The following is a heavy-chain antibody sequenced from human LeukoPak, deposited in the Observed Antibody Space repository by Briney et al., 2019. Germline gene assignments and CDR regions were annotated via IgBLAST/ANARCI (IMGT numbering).Heavy chain of an antibody. J-gene: IGHJ6*03. CDR2: IYTSGST. Sequence: SETLSLTCAVYGGSFSGYYWSWIRQPAGKGLEWIGRIYTSGSTNYNPSLKSRVTMSVDTSKNQFSLKLSSVTAADTAVYYCARDAVVPAATYYYYMDVWGKGTTVTISS. D-gene: IGHD2-2*01. CDR3: ARDAVVPAATYYYYMDV. V-gene: IGHV4-4*07. CDR1: GGSFSGYY.